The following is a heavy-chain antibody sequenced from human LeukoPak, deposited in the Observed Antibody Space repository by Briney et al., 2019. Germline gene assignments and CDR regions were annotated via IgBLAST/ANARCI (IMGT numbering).Heavy chain of an antibody. CDR2: IYHSGST. V-gene: IGHV4-30-2*01. J-gene: IGHJ4*02. Sequence: PSETLSLTCAVSGGSISSGGYSWSWIRQPPGKGLEWIGYIYHSGSTYYNPSLKSRVTISVDRSKNQFSLKLSSVTAADTAVYYCARVKGGGIFSSGWYFDYWGQGTLVTVSS. CDR1: GGSISSGGYS. D-gene: IGHD6-19*01. CDR3: ARVKGGGIFSSGWYFDY.